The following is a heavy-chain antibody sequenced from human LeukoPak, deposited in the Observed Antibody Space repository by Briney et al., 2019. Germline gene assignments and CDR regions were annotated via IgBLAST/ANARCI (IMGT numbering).Heavy chain of an antibody. Sequence: GGSLRLSCAVSGFTFSSYAMNWVRQAPGKGLEWVSAISGSGGGTYYADSVKGRFTISRDKSKNTLYLQMNSLRAEDTAVYYCAKGDTTWELPHDYWGQGTLVTVSS. D-gene: IGHD1-26*01. CDR2: ISGSGGGT. CDR3: AKGDTTWELPHDY. J-gene: IGHJ4*02. V-gene: IGHV3-23*01. CDR1: GFTFSSYA.